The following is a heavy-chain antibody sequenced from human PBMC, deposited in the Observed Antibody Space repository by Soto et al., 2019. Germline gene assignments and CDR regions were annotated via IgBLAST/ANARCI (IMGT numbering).Heavy chain of an antibody. CDR2: ISYDGSSQ. D-gene: IGHD2-21*01. Sequence: QVQLVESGGGVVQPGRSLRLSCAASGFTFSSDGMHWVRQAPGKGLEWVAVISYDGSSQYYAVSVQGRFAISRDNSKNTLYLQMNSLIPEVTALYYCAKANAHIPFDSWGQGTLVTVSS. CDR3: AKANAHIPFDS. J-gene: IGHJ4*02. V-gene: IGHV3-30*18. CDR1: GFTFSSDG.